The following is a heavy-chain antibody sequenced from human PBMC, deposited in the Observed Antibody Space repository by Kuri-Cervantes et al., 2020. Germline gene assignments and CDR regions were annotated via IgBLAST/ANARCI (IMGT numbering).Heavy chain of an antibody. J-gene: IGHJ4*02. CDR3: SRDFSSGWYIAGGVRGSFDY. Sequence: GESLRLCCSASGFSGINDSMNWVRQPPGKGLEWVSSISSMSNYIYYADSVKGRFPIYRDNAKHSVFMQMHSLRAEDTAVYYCSRDFSSGWYIAGGVRGSFDYWGQGTMVTVSS. V-gene: IGHV3-21*03. CDR2: ISSMSNYI. D-gene: IGHD6-19*01. CDR1: GFSGINDS.